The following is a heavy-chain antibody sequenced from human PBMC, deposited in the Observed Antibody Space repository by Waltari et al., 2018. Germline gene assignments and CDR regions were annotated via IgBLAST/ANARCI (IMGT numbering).Heavy chain of an antibody. CDR3: ATSGSDGGF. Sequence: QVHLVQSGGGVVQPGASLRLTCATSGFTFSNYGMHWVRQGAGKGLEWVAGISYDGTKTFYTDSVKGRFTVPRDNSENTVYLQMNSLRSEDTAVYYCATSGSDGGFWGQGTLVTVS. J-gene: IGHJ1*01. V-gene: IGHV3-30*03. CDR2: ISYDGTKT. CDR1: GFTFSNYG. D-gene: IGHD4-17*01.